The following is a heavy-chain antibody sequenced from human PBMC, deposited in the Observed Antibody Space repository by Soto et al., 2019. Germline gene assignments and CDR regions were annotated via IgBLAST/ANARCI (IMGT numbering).Heavy chain of an antibody. V-gene: IGHV6-1*01. J-gene: IGHJ5*02. CDR3: ARDPGARRNWFDL. Sequence: SQPLALTCVTYGDSVSSNSAASDWIRQSPSRSLEWLGRTYYRSKWYNDYADSVKSRITNNTDTSKKQYSLQLDSVTPEDTAVYYCARDPGARRNWFDLWSQGTLVTVAS. D-gene: IGHD6-25*01. CDR2: TYYRSKWYN. CDR1: GDSVSSNSAA.